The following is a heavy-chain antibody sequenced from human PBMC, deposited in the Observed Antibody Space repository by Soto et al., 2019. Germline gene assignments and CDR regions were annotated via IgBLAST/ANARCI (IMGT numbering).Heavy chain of an antibody. Sequence: ASVKVSCKASGYTFSDYYIHGVLQSPGQGLEWMGCINPNSGGTKYAPKFQGGVTMTRDTSITTAYMELSRLRSGDTAVYYCAREPATAKPEGVDFWGRGTLVTVSS. V-gene: IGHV1-2*02. CDR2: INPNSGGT. CDR1: GYTFSDYY. CDR3: AREPATAKPEGVDF. D-gene: IGHD1-1*01. J-gene: IGHJ4*02.